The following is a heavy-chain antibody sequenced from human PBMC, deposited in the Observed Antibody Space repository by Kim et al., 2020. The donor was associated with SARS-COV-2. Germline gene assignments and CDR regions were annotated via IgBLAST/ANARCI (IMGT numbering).Heavy chain of an antibody. CDR1: GGSFSGYY. CDR2: INHSGST. CDR3: ARGPCSTSCYGYYYYGMDV. V-gene: IGHV4-34*01. D-gene: IGHD2-2*01. Sequence: SETLSLTCAVYGGSFSGYYWSWIRQPPGKGLEWIGEINHSGSTNYNPSLKSRVTISVDTSKNQFSLKLSSVTAADTAVYYCARGPCSTSCYGYYYYGMDV. J-gene: IGHJ6*01.